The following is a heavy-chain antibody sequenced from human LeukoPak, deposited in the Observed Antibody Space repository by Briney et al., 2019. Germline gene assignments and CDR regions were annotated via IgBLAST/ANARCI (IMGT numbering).Heavy chain of an antibody. CDR1: GGSISSGDYY. Sequence: PSETLSLTCTVSGGSISSGDYYWSWIRQPPGKGLEWIGYIYYSGSTYYNPSLKSRVTISVDTSKNQFSLKLSSVTAADTAVYYCARQKSSHDFWVDYWGQGTLVTVSS. CDR2: IYYSGST. CDR3: ARQKSSHDFWVDY. J-gene: IGHJ4*02. V-gene: IGHV4-30-4*08. D-gene: IGHD3-3*01.